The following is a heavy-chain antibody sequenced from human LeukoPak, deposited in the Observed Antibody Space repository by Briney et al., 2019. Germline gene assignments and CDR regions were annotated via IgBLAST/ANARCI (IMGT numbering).Heavy chain of an antibody. CDR1: GYSISSGYY. D-gene: IGHD2-2*01. J-gene: IGHJ5*02. Sequence: SETLSLTCAVSGYSISSGYYWGWIRQPPGKGLEWIGSIYHSGSTYYNPSLKSRVTISVDTPKNKFSLKLRPVTAADTAVYYCARQEVVPAAXHPDHWGQGTLVTVSS. V-gene: IGHV4-38-2*01. CDR2: IYHSGST. CDR3: ARQEVVPAAXHPDH.